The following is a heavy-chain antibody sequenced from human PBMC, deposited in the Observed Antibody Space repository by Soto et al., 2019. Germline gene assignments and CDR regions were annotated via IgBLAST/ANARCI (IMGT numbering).Heavy chain of an antibody. J-gene: IGHJ6*02. CDR2: IYPGDSDT. CDR1: GYRFTSNW. CDR3: ARLHYDILTGLPYGMDV. D-gene: IGHD3-9*01. V-gene: IGHV5-51*01. Sequence: GESLKISCKASGYRFTSNWIGWVRQMPGKGLEWMGIIYPGDSDTRYSPSFQGQVTISADKSISTAYLQWSSLKASDTAMYYCARLHYDILTGLPYGMDVWGQGTTVTVSS.